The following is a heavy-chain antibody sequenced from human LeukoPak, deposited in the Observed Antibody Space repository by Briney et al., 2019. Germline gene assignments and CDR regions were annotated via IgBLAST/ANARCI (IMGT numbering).Heavy chain of an antibody. Sequence: GGSLRLSCAASGFTFSSYWMSWVRQAPGKGLEWVANIKQDGSEKYYVDSVKGRFTISRDNAKNSLYLQMNSLRAEDTAVYYCARVHSSPDTIREGFDYWGQGTLVTVSS. CDR1: GFTFSSYW. CDR2: IKQDGSEK. V-gene: IGHV3-7*01. D-gene: IGHD6-19*01. CDR3: ARVHSSPDTIREGFDY. J-gene: IGHJ4*02.